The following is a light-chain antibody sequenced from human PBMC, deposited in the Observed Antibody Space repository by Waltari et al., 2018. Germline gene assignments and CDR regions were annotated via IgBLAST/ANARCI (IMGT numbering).Light chain of an antibody. CDR1: SLRRFF. Sequence: SSELTQDPAMSVAPGQTVTITCHGASLRRFFASWYQQRPGQASFLVVYGYNNRPAGIPDRFAGSTSGGTAFLTITGAQADDEAVYFCHSRDTTATRVFGGGTRLTV. CDR2: GYN. V-gene: IGLV3-19*01. J-gene: IGLJ2*01. CDR3: HSRDTTATRV.